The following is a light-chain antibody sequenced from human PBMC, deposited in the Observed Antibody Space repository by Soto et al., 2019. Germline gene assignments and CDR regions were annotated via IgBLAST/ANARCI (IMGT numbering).Light chain of an antibody. Sequence: EIVMTQSPATLSLSPGERATLSFMASQSVSSNLAWYQQKPGQAPRLLIYGASIRATGVPATFSGSGSGTEFTLSISSLQSEHLGVYYCQQDSSWPLTFGGGTKVDIK. CDR3: QQDSSWPLT. CDR2: GAS. V-gene: IGKV3-15*01. CDR1: QSVSSN. J-gene: IGKJ4*01.